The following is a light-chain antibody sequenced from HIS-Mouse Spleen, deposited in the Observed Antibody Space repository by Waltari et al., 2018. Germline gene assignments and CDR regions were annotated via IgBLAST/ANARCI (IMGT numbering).Light chain of an antibody. V-gene: IGLV2-14*03. CDR2: DVS. CDR1: SRDVGGYNY. Sequence: QSALTQPASVSGSPGQSITISCTGTSRDVGGYNYVSWYQQHPGKAPQLMIYDVSNRPSGVSSRFSGSKTGNTASLTISGLQAEDEADYYCSSYTSSSTYVFGTGTKVTVL. J-gene: IGLJ1*01. CDR3: SSYTSSSTYV.